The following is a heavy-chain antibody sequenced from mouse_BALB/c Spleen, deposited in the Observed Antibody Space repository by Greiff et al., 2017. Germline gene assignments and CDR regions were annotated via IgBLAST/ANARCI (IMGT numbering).Heavy chain of an antibody. D-gene: IGHD2-12*01. Sequence: QVQLQQSGAELAKPGASVKMSCKASGYTFTSYWMHWVKQRPGQGLEWIGYINPSTGYTEYNQKFKDKATLTADKSSSTAYMQLSSLTSEDSAVYYCARGRPLAYWGQGTLVTVSA. CDR2: INPSTGYT. V-gene: IGHV1-7*01. J-gene: IGHJ3*01. CDR3: ARGRPLAY. CDR1: GYTFTSYW.